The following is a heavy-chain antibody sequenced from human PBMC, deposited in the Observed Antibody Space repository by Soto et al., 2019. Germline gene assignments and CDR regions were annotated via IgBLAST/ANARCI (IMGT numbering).Heavy chain of an antibody. J-gene: IGHJ4*02. CDR1: GFTFSSYA. CDR2: ISYDGSNK. Sequence: ESGGGVVQPGRSLRLSCAASGFTFSSYAMHWVRQAPGKGLEWVAVISYDGSNKYYADSVKGRFTISRDNSKNTLYLQMNILRAEDTAMYYCARDPMGRYYGSGSYYFDYWGQGTLVSVSS. V-gene: IGHV3-30-3*01. CDR3: ARDPMGRYYGSGSYYFDY. D-gene: IGHD3-10*01.